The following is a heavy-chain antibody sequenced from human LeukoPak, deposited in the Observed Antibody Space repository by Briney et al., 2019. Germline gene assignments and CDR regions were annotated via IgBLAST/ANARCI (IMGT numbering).Heavy chain of an antibody. J-gene: IGHJ4*02. CDR3: ARGDPYGDYSPFDY. CDR2: IKQDGSEK. CDR1: GGSISSSRYY. V-gene: IGHV3-7*01. Sequence: ETLSLTCTVSGGSISSSRYYWGWIRQAPGKGLEWVANIKQDGSEKYYVDSVKGRFTISRDNAKNSLYLQMNSLRAEDTAVYYCARGDPYGDYSPFDYWGQGTLVTVSS. D-gene: IGHD4-17*01.